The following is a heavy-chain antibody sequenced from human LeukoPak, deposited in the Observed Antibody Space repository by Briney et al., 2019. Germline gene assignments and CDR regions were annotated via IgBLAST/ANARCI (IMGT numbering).Heavy chain of an antibody. Sequence: GASAKVSCKASGYTFTGYYMHWVRQAPGQGLEWMGWINPNSGGTNYAQKFQGRVTMTRDTSISTAYMELSRLRSDDTAVYYCARNFYYGSGSLDYWGQGTLVTVSS. CDR3: ARNFYYGSGSLDY. J-gene: IGHJ4*02. CDR2: INPNSGGT. V-gene: IGHV1-2*02. CDR1: GYTFTGYY. D-gene: IGHD3-10*01.